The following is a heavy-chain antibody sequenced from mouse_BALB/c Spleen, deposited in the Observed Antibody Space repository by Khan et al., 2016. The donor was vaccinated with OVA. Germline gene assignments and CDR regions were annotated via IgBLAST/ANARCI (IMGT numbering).Heavy chain of an antibody. J-gene: IGHJ2*01. V-gene: IGHV3-2*02. CDR1: GYSITSGYA. D-gene: IGHD1-1*01. CDR3: ARGNYYGYYFDY. CDR2: ISYSGGT. Sequence: VQLKQSGPGLVKPSQSLSLTCTVTGYSITSGYAWNWIRQFPGNKLEWMGYISYSGGTSYNPSLKSRISITRDTSKNQFFLQLNSVTTEDTATDYCARGNYYGYYFDYWGQGTPLTVSS.